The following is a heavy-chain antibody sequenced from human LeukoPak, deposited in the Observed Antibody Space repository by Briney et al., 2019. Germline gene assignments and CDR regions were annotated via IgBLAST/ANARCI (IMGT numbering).Heavy chain of an antibody. J-gene: IGHJ4*02. CDR3: ARFPAASWTGGGYYFDY. CDR1: GGSISSSSYY. Sequence: SETLSLTCTVSGGSISSSSYYWGWIRQPPGKGLEWIGSIYYSGSTYYNPSLKSRVTISVDTSKNQFSLKLSSVTAADTAVYYCARFPAASWTGGGYYFDYWGQGTLVTVSS. CDR2: IYYSGST. D-gene: IGHD6-13*01. V-gene: IGHV4-39*01.